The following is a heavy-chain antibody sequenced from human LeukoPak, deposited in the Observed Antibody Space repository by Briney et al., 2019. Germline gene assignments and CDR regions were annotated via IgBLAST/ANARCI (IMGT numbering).Heavy chain of an antibody. CDR2: ITSGASVV. CDR3: ARKRLADPGEDTSFGGTPFDS. J-gene: IGHJ4*02. D-gene: IGHD3-16*01. CDR1: GFTFKPYH. Sequence: GRSLRLSCVASGFTFKPYHMNWVRQAPGKGLEWLSGITSGASVVYYADSVKGRFTVSRDDATKSVFLQMSGLTVDDTAVYYCARKRLADPGEDTSFGGTPFDSWGQGTLVIVSS. V-gene: IGHV3-48*03.